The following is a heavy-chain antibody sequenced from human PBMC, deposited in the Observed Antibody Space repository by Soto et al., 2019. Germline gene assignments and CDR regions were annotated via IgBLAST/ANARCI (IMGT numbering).Heavy chain of an antibody. CDR2: IYYSGST. D-gene: IGHD3-22*01. CDR3: ARDYDKSGDY. J-gene: IGHJ4*02. Sequence: SETLSLTCTVSGGSISTSSYYWGWIRQPPGKGLEWIGSIYYSGSTYYNPSLKSRVTISVDTSKNQFSLKLSSVTAADTAVYYCARDYDKSGDYWGQATLVTVSS. V-gene: IGHV4-39*01. CDR1: GGSISTSSYY.